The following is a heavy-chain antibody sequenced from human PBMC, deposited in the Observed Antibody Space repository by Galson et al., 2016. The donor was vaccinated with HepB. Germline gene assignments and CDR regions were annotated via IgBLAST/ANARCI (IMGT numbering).Heavy chain of an antibody. CDR1: GFRLSSYR. CDR2: IVSDGRT. Sequence: SLRLSCAVSGFRLSSYRMTWVRQAPGKGLEWVSTIVSDGRTYYGDAVTGRFTISRDTSTNELFLQMNSLRAEDTALYSCAKDCGYDYGPNLDSWGQGTLVTVSS. V-gene: IGHV3-23*01. D-gene: IGHD4/OR15-4a*01. CDR3: AKDCGYDYGPNLDS. J-gene: IGHJ5*01.